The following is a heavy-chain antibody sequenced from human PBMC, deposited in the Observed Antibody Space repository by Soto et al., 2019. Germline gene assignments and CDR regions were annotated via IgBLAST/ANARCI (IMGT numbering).Heavy chain of an antibody. CDR1: GGSINNYY. J-gene: IGHJ6*02. V-gene: IGHV4-59*01. Sequence: SETLSLTCTVSGGSINNYYWTWVRQPPGKGLEWIGYIYNSGSTNYNPSLKSRVTISVHTSKNQFSLELRSVTAADTAVYFCARDRGSGSYYPYYYYAMHVWCQGTTVTVSS. CDR3: ARDRGSGSYYPYYYYAMHV. CDR2: IYNSGST. D-gene: IGHD3-10*01.